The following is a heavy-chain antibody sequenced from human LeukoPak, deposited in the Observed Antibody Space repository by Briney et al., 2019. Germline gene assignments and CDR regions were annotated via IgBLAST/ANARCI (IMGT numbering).Heavy chain of an antibody. J-gene: IGHJ4*02. CDR3: ARDPTHYLRYGYFDY. CDR1: GFTFSTSA. D-gene: IGHD3-9*01. V-gene: IGHV3-21*01. CDR2: INKVGSHI. Sequence: GGSLRLSCTTSGFTFSTSAMNWVRQAPGKGLEWVSSINKVGSHIYYADSVRGRFIISRDNAKNSFFLQMSNLRAEDTAVYYCARDPTHYLRYGYFDYWGQGILVTVSS.